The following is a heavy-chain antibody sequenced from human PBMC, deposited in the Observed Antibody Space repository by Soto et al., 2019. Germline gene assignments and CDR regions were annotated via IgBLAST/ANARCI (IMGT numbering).Heavy chain of an antibody. CDR2: INPNSGDT. CDR1: GYTXTGQY. Sequence: SXKVSYKASGYTXTGQYMDLVRQAPGQGLEWMGWINPNSGDTNYAQKFQGRVTMTRDTSIGKAYMELRRLSYNDTAIYYCARESSGITLYGMDVWGQGTTLTVS. V-gene: IGHV1-2*02. CDR3: ARESSGITLYGMDV. D-gene: IGHD1-7*01. J-gene: IGHJ6*02.